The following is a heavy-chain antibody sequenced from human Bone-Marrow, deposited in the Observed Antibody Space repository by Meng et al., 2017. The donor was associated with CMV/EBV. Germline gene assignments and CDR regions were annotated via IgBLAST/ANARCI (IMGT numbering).Heavy chain of an antibody. D-gene: IGHD3-3*01. J-gene: IGHJ5*01. CDR1: GFTFSSYG. Sequence: GESLKISCAASGFTFSSYGMHWVRQAPGKGLEWVAIIWYDGSNKYYADSVKGRFTISRDNSKNTLYLQMNSLRADDTAVYYCARFEAGITIFGVTSGWFDSWGQGTLVTVSS. CDR2: IWYDGSNK. V-gene: IGHV3-33*01. CDR3: ARFEAGITIFGVTSGWFDS.